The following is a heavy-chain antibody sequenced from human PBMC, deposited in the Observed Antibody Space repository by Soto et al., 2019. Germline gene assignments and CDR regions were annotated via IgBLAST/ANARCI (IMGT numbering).Heavy chain of an antibody. CDR1: GFTFSSYW. J-gene: IGHJ4*02. D-gene: IGHD6-6*01. CDR3: ASLPQYSSSYRIYFDY. CDR2: INSDGSST. Sequence: GGSLRLSCAASGFTFSSYWMHWVRQAPGKGLVWVSRINSDGSSTSYADSVKGRFTISRDNAKNTLYLQMNSLRAEDTAVYYCASLPQYSSSYRIYFDYWGQGTLVTVSS. V-gene: IGHV3-74*01.